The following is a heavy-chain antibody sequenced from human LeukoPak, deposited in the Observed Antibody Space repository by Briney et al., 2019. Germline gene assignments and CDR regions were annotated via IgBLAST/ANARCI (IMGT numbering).Heavy chain of an antibody. J-gene: IGHJ4*02. D-gene: IGHD3-10*01. CDR3: ASGLWFGEYYFDY. V-gene: IGHV4-39*07. CDR2: IYYSGST. Sequence: SETLSLTCTVSGGSISSSSYYWGWIRQPPGKGLERIGSIYYSGSTYYNPSLKSRVTISVDTPKNQFSLRLSSVTAADTAVYYCASGLWFGEYYFDYWGQGTLVTVSS. CDR1: GGSISSSSYY.